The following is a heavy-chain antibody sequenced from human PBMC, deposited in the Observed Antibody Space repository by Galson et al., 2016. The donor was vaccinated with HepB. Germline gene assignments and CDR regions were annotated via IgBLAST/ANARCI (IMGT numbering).Heavy chain of an antibody. CDR2: ISRTSNFI. D-gene: IGHD1-7*01. J-gene: IGHJ3*01. Sequence: SLRLSCAASGFPFDSHAMNWVRQVPGKGLEWLSSISRTSNFIYYADSLKGRITISRDNARRSLYLQMRSVRVEDTAVYFCARGFDWNYGSPRDWGQGRMVTVSS. V-gene: IGHV3-21*01. CDR3: ARGFDWNYGSPRD. CDR1: GFPFDSHA.